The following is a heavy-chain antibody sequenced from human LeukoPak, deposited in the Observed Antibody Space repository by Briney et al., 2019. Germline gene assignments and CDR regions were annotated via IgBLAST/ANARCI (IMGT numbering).Heavy chain of an antibody. CDR1: GGSISSSSYY. J-gene: IGHJ5*02. CDR3: ARDYYDSSGHPPVSWFDP. D-gene: IGHD3-22*01. Sequence: PSETLSLTCTVSGGSISSSSYYWGWIRQPPGKGLEWIGNIYYSGSTYYNPSLKSRVTISVDTSKNQFSLKLSSVTAADTAVYYCARDYYDSSGHPPVSWFDPWGQGTLVTVSS. V-gene: IGHV4-39*07. CDR2: IYYSGST.